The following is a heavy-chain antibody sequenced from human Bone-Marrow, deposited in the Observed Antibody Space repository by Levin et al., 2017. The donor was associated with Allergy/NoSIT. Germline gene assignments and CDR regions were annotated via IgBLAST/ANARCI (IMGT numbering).Heavy chain of an antibody. CDR3: AHRPRYNWNGQWYAFDI. V-gene: IGHV2-5*02. CDR2: IYWDDDK. CDR1: GFSLSTSGVG. D-gene: IGHD1-20*01. J-gene: IGHJ3*02. Sequence: SGPTLVKPTQTLTLTCTFSGFSLSTSGVGVGWIRQPPGKALEWLALIYWDDDKRYSPSLKSRLTITKDTSKNQVVLTMTNMDPVDTATYYCAHRPRYNWNGQWYAFDIWGQGTMVTVSS.